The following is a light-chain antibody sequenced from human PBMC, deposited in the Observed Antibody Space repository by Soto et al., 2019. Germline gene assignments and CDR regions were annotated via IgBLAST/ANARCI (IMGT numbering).Light chain of an antibody. CDR3: AAWDDSLNGPV. CDR2: SNN. J-gene: IGLJ3*02. CDR1: SSNIGSNT. V-gene: IGLV1-44*01. Sequence: QSVLTQPPSASGTPGQRVTISCSRSSSNIGSNTVNWYQQLPGTAPKLLIYSNNQRPSGVPDRFSGSKSGTSDSLAISGLQSEDEADYYCAAWDDSLNGPVFGGGTQLTVL.